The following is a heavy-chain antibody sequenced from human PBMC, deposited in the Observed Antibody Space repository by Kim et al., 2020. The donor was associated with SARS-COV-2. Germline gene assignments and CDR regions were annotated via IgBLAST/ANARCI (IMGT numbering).Heavy chain of an antibody. CDR1: GFTFSSYG. J-gene: IGHJ4*02. V-gene: IGHV3-30*18. Sequence: GGSLRLSCAASGFTFSSYGMHWVRQAPGKGLEWVAVISYDGSNKYYADSVQGRFTISRDNSKNTLYLQMNSLRAEDTAVYYCAKAEQWRVWSCFDYWGQGTLVTVSS. CDR2: ISYDGSNK. CDR3: AKAEQWRVWSCFDY. D-gene: IGHD6-19*01.